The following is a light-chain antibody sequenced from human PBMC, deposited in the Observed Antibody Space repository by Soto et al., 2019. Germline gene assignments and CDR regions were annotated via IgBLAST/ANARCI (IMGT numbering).Light chain of an antibody. CDR3: QHRHSYPIT. V-gene: IGKV1-9*01. CDR1: QGISNY. J-gene: IGKJ5*01. CDR2: SAS. Sequence: DIQLTQSPSFLSASVGDGITISCRASQGISNYLAWYQQKPGKAPKLLIHSASTLQSGVPSRFSGSGGGTEFTLTIISLQPEDFATYSCQHRHSYPITFGQGTRLEIK.